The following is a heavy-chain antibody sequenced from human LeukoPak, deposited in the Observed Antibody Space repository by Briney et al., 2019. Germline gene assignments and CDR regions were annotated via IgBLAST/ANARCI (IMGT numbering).Heavy chain of an antibody. CDR3: ARDQPAAALDY. D-gene: IGHD6-13*01. V-gene: IGHV4-61*02. Sequence: PSETLSLTCTVSGGSLSSTNYYWSWIRQPAGKGLEWIGRVYTSGSTNYNPSLKSRVTMSIDTSRNQLSLKLSSVTAADTAVYYCARDQPAAALDYWGQGTLVTVSS. J-gene: IGHJ4*02. CDR2: VYTSGST. CDR1: GGSLSSTNYY.